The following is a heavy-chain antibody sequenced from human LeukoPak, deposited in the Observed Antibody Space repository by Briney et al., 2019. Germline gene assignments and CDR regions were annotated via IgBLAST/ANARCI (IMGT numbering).Heavy chain of an antibody. CDR2: ISGRGSKI. J-gene: IGHJ5*02. CDR3: ERDYGGNSGRDWFDP. V-gene: IGHV3-48*03. Sequence: GGSLRLSCAASGFILSRYEMLWVRHAPEKGVECVSYISGRGSKIYYAYSLKRRITISTDTAKNPMYLQMNRLRAEDTAVYYCERDYGGNSGRDWFDPWGQGTLVTVSS. CDR1: GFILSRYE. D-gene: IGHD4-23*01.